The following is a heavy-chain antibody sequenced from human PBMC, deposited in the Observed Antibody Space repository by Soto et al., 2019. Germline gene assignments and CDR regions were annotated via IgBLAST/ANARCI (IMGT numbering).Heavy chain of an antibody. CDR2: ISAYNGNT. V-gene: IGHV1-18*01. J-gene: IGHJ4*02. D-gene: IGHD3-16*01. CDR1: GYTFTSYG. Sequence: QVQLVQSGAEVKKPGASVKVSCKASGYTFTSYGISWVRQAPGQGLEWMGWISAYNGNTNYAQKLQGRVTMNTDTATSRGYLELRSLRFDGTAVYYCARAGGGDSSCDYWGQGTLVTVSS. CDR3: ARAGGGDSSCDY.